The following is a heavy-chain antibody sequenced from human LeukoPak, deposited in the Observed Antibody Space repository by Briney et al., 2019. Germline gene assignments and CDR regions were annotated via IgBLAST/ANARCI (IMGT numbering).Heavy chain of an antibody. CDR2: IYYSGST. CDR3: AREVATMEYYFDY. V-gene: IGHV4-30-4*01. J-gene: IGHJ4*02. Sequence: SETLSLTCTVSGGSISSGGYYWSWIRQPPGKGLEWIGYIYYSGSTYSNPSLKSRIIISVDTSKNQFSLKLSSVTAADTAVYYCAREVATMEYYFDYWGQGTLVTVSS. D-gene: IGHD5-12*01. CDR1: GGSISSGGYY.